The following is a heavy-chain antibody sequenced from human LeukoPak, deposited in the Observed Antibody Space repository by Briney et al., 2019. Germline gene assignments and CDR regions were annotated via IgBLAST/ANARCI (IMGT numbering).Heavy chain of an antibody. V-gene: IGHV4-59*01. CDR2: IYYSGST. CDR1: GGSISSYY. CDR3: ARTPRITMVPYFDY. Sequence: SETLSLTCTVSGGSISSYYWSWIRQAPGKGLEWIGYIYYSGSTNYNPSLKSRVTISVDTSKNQFSLKLSSVTAADTAVYYCARTPRITMVPYFDYWGQGTLVTVSS. D-gene: IGHD3-10*01. J-gene: IGHJ4*02.